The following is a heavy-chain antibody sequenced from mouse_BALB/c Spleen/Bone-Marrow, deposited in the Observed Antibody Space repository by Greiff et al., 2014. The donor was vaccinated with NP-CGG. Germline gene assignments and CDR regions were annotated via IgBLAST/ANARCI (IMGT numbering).Heavy chain of an antibody. CDR1: NYTFTTYY. CDR2: IYPGNINT. J-gene: IGHJ2*01. Sequence: VQLQQSGPALLAPGASVRISCKASNYTFTTYYIYWVKQRPGQGLEWIGWIYPGNINTKYNEKFKAKATLTADKSSSTAYKQLSSLTSEDSAVYFCARSRYGSYYGYWGQGTPRTVSS. D-gene: IGHD1-1*01. CDR3: ARSRYGSYYGY. V-gene: IGHV1S56*01.